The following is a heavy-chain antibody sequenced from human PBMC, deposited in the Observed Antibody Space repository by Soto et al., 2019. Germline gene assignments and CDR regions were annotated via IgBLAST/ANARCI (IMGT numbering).Heavy chain of an antibody. CDR1: GCPISGSY. V-gene: IGHV4-59*01. Sequence: SETLDPTCKLSGCPISGSYLSWIRQPPGKGLEWIGYVYYSGSTKYNPSLESRVTISVDMSNNQFSRMLTSVTAADTAVYYCAKYRLTDAEVYRLDFWGQGALFTVSS. D-gene: IGHD2-2*01. CDR2: VYYSGST. J-gene: IGHJ4*02. CDR3: AKYRLTDAEVYRLDF.